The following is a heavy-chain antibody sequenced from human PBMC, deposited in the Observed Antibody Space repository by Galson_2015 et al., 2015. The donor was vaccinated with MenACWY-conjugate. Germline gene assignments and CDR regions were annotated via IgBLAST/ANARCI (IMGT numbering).Heavy chain of an antibody. CDR3: ARDLARQIQLWDAPGY. CDR1: GYTFSSYA. D-gene: IGHD5-18*01. Sequence: SVKVSCKASGYTFSSYAMHWVRQAPGQRLEWLGWINADIGDTKYSQKFQGRVTITRDTSASTAYMELSSLRSEDTAVYYCARDLARQIQLWDAPGYWGQGTLLTVSS. CDR2: INADIGDT. V-gene: IGHV1-3*01. J-gene: IGHJ4*02.